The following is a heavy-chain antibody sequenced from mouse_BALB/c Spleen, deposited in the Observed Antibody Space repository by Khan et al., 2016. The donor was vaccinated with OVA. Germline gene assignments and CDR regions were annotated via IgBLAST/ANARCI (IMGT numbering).Heavy chain of an antibody. V-gene: IGHV3-2*02. Sequence: EVQLVESGPGLVKPSQSLSLTCTVTGYSITSGYAWNWIRQFPGNKLEWMGYISYSGVTSYTPSLKSRISITTDTSKNQFFLQLTSVTTEDTATYYCARGNYYGYYFDYWGQGTTLTVSS. J-gene: IGHJ2*01. CDR2: ISYSGVT. D-gene: IGHD1-1*01. CDR1: GYSITSGYA. CDR3: ARGNYYGYYFDY.